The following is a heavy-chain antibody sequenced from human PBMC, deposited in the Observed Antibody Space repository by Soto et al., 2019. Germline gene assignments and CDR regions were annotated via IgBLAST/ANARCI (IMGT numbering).Heavy chain of an antibody. CDR3: ARDYVPATAVPFDY. CDR1: GGTFSSYT. V-gene: IGHV1-69*02. J-gene: IGHJ4*02. CDR2: IIPILGIA. D-gene: IGHD3-16*01. Sequence: QVQLVQSGAEVKKPGSSVKVSCKASGGTFSSYTISWVRQAPGQGLEWMGRIIPILGIANYAQKFQGRVTITADKSASTAYMELSSLGSEDTAVYYCARDYVPATAVPFDYWGQGTLVTVSS.